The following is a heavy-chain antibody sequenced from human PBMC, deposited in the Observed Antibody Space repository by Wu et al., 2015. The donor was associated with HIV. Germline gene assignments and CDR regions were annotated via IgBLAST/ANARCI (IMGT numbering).Heavy chain of an antibody. CDR3: ASGYCSGGSCYYDMDV. J-gene: IGHJ6*02. CDR2: IIPIFGTA. CDR1: GDTFSSYA. V-gene: IGHV1-69*05. Sequence: QVQLVQSGGEVKKPGSSVKVSCKASGDTFSSYALNWVRQAPGQGLEWVGGIIPIFGTANYAQKFQGRVTITTDESTSTAYMQIRSLRYEDTAVYYCASGYCSGGSCYYDMDVWGQGTTVTVSS. D-gene: IGHD2-15*01.